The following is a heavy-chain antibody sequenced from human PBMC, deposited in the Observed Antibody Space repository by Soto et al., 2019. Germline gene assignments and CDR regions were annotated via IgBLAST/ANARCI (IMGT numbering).Heavy chain of an antibody. Sequence: GSLRLSCSASGFTFSSYAMHWVRQAPGKGLEYVSAISSNGGSTYYADSVKGRFTISRDNSKNTLYLQMSSLRAEDTAVYYCVKPGGYYDFWSGYPNWFDPWGQGTLVTVSS. CDR1: GFTFSSYA. D-gene: IGHD3-3*01. J-gene: IGHJ5*02. CDR2: ISSNGGST. V-gene: IGHV3-64D*06. CDR3: VKPGGYYDFWSGYPNWFDP.